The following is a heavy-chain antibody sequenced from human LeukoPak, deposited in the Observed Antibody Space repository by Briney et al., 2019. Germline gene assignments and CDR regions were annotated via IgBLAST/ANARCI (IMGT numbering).Heavy chain of an antibody. CDR1: GYIFTSYG. V-gene: IGHV1-18*04. Sequence: GASVKVSCMVSGYIFTSYGISWVRQAPGQGLEWMGWISGYKGNTNYAQKFQGRVTMTTETSTSTAYMELRSLRSDDTAVYFCAREDSSGWYYFDYWDQGTLVTVSS. CDR3: AREDSSGWYYFDY. D-gene: IGHD6-19*01. J-gene: IGHJ4*02. CDR2: ISGYKGNT.